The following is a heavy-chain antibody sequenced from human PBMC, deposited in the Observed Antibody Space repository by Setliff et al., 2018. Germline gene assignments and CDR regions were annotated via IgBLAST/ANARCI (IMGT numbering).Heavy chain of an antibody. CDR2: MDTSGTT. V-gene: IGHV4-4*08. J-gene: IGHJ3*01. Sequence: PSETLSLTCSVSGGSISGDYWSWIRQPPGKGLEWIGYMDTSGTTNYNPSLKSRVTIPVDTSKNQFSLKLSSVTAADTAVYYCARRGYSSNWYGDDAFDVWGHGTMVTVPS. CDR3: ARRGYSSNWYGDDAFDV. D-gene: IGHD6-13*01. CDR1: GGSISGDY.